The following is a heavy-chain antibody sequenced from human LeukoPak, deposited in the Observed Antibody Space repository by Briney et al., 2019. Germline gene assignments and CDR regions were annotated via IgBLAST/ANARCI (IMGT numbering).Heavy chain of an antibody. D-gene: IGHD1-26*01. V-gene: IGHV3-53*01. J-gene: IGHJ1*01. CDR3: AKNRVGASGLAEYFEH. CDR1: GFIVSSTY. Sequence: PGGSLRLSCAASGFIVSSTYMSWVRQAPGKGLEWVSIIYSGDSTYHADSVKGRFTISRDNSRNTVYLQMNSLRAEDTAVYYCAKNRVGASGLAEYFEHWGQGTLVAVSS. CDR2: IYSGDST.